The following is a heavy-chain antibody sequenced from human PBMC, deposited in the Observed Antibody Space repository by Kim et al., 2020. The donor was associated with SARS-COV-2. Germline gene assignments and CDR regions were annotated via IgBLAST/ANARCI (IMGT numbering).Heavy chain of an antibody. V-gene: IGHV3-30*04. J-gene: IGHJ2*01. CDR2: ISYDGTNK. D-gene: IGHD6-13*01. CDR1: GFTFSNYA. Sequence: GGSLRLSCAASGFTFSNYALHWVRQAPGKGLEWVSVISYDGTNKYYADSVKGRFTISRDNPKNTLHLQMNSLRGEDTAVYYCVTHLSSSWY. CDR3: VTHLSSSWY.